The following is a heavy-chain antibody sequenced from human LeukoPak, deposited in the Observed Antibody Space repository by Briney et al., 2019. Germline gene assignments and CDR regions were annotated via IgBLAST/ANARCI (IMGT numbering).Heavy chain of an antibody. Sequence: PSETLSLTCAVYGGSFSGYYWSWIRQPPGKGLEWIGEINHSGSTNYNPSLKSRVTISVDTSENQFSLKLSSVTAADTAVYYCAGGLAVAADAFDIWGQGTMVTVSS. CDR2: INHSGST. CDR3: AGGLAVAADAFDI. D-gene: IGHD6-19*01. V-gene: IGHV4-34*01. J-gene: IGHJ3*02. CDR1: GGSFSGYY.